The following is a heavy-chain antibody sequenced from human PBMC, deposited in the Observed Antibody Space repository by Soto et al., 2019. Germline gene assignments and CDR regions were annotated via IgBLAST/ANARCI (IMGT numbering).Heavy chain of an antibody. D-gene: IGHD5-18*01. CDR3: AKDYCYGPLWFDF. Sequence: LRLSCARCGFTFSSFAMSWVRQAPGKGLEWVSGITETGGSTYYADSLKGRFTVSRDNSKSTLYLQMNSLRAEDTAVYYCAKDYCYGPLWFDFWGQGTLVTVSS. CDR2: ITETGGST. J-gene: IGHJ4*02. CDR1: GFTFSSFA. V-gene: IGHV3-23*01.